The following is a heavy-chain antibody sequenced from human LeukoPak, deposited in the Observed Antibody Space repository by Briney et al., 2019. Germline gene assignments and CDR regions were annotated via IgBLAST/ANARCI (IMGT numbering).Heavy chain of an antibody. J-gene: IGHJ3*02. V-gene: IGHV4-4*07. CDR2: MYSNWRA. D-gene: IGHD4-17*01. CDR1: GGSISGYN. Sequence: SDTLSLTRTVPGGSISGYNWSWIRQPAGKGLEWIGHMYSNWRADHNPSRKRLVTMSVDTSKNQLSVKLSSVTAADTAVYYCARTVTPDAFDIWGQGTMVTVSS. CDR3: ARTVTPDAFDI.